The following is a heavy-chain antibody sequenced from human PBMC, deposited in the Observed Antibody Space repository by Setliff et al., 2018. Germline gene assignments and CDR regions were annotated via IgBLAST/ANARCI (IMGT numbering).Heavy chain of an antibody. J-gene: IGHJ6*03. CDR2: IYTTWST. Sequence: PSETLSLTCTVSGDSISSHYYWSWIRQPAGKGLEWIGRIYTTWSTNYNPSLKSRVTISLDTSKSQFFLKLNSVTAADTGVYYCARMTGFAYMDVWGKGTPVTVSS. V-gene: IGHV4-61*02. CDR1: GDSISSHYY. CDR3: ARMTGFAYMDV.